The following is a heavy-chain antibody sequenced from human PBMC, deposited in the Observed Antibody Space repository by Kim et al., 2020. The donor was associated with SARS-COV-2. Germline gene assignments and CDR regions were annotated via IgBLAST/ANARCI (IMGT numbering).Heavy chain of an antibody. CDR1: GFTLSSYS. CDR3: AREARRRGRDKEPADAFDI. D-gene: IGHD1-1*01. Sequence: GGSLRLSCAASGFTLSSYSMNWVRQAPGKGLEWVSGISISSTYPSSPDSRKGRITTSRDNARDSLYLQMNSLRADDTAVYYCAREARRRGRDKEPADAFDIWGQGTLLIVSS. V-gene: IGHV3-21*01. CDR2: ISISSTYP. J-gene: IGHJ3*02.